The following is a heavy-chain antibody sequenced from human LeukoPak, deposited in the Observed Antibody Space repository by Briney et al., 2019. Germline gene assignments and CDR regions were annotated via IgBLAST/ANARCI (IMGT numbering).Heavy chain of an antibody. D-gene: IGHD6-6*01. CDR2: ISSSSSYV. CDR1: GFTFSSYS. CDR3: AKDTPSSIAARGFDY. Sequence: GGSLRLSCAASGFTFSSYSMNWVRQAPGKGLEWVSSISSSSSYVYYADSVKGRFTISRDNAKNSLYLQMNSLRAEDTAVYYCAKDTPSSIAARGFDYWGQGTLVTVSS. J-gene: IGHJ4*02. V-gene: IGHV3-21*01.